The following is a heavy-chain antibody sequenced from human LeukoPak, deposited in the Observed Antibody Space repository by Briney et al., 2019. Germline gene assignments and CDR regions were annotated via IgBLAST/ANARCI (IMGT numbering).Heavy chain of an antibody. V-gene: IGHV1-18*01. D-gene: IGHD3-16*01. CDR2: INTDNGNT. Sequence: ASVKVSCKASGYTFTSHGISWVRQAPGQGLEWLGWINTDNGNTNYAQKFQGRIIMTTDTSTSTTYMDLRSLTSDDTALYYCAREQGEWGPRFAPWGQGTLVTVSS. CDR1: GYTFTSHG. J-gene: IGHJ5*02. CDR3: AREQGEWGPRFAP.